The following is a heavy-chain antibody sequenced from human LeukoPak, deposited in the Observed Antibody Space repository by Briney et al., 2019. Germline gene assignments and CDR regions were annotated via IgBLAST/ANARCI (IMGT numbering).Heavy chain of an antibody. J-gene: IGHJ4*02. Sequence: SETLSLTCTVSGGSISSGGYYWSWIRQHPGKGLEWIGYIYYSGSTYYNPSLKSRVTISVDTSKNQFSLKLSSVTAADTAVYYCASGEDGYNPHFDYWGQGTLVTVSS. CDR1: GGSISSGGYY. CDR2: IYYSGST. D-gene: IGHD5-24*01. CDR3: ASGEDGYNPHFDY. V-gene: IGHV4-31*03.